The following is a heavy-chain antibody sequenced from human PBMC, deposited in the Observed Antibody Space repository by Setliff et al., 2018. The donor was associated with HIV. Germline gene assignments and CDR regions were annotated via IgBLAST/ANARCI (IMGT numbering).Heavy chain of an antibody. CDR3: ARDRGTGWYGYFQY. CDR1: GVSLNNFY. D-gene: IGHD6-19*01. V-gene: IGHV4-59*01. Sequence: TLSLTCSVTGVSLNNFYWTWIRQSAGKGPEWIGNMYYNEDDGSTKSNYNPSLKSRVIMFLDRSRNEFSLNIRSATAADTAVYHCARDRGTGWYGYFQYWGQGSQVTVSS. CDR2: MYYNEDDGSTKS. J-gene: IGHJ1*01.